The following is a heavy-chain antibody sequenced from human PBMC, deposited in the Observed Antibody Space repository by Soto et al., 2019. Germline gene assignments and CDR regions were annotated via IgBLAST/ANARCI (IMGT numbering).Heavy chain of an antibody. CDR1: GGSISSYY. CDR2: IYYSGTT. V-gene: IGHV4-59*01. J-gene: IGHJ5*02. CDR3: GRCGSSWYGENWLEP. Sequence: QVQLQESGPGLVKPSETLSLTCTVSGGSISSYYWSWIRQPPGKGLEWIGYIYYSGTTNYNPSLKRRLTFSVDTSKNLFSLQLSSVTAADTAVYYCGRCGSSWYGENWLEPWVLGSMVAVSS. D-gene: IGHD6-13*01.